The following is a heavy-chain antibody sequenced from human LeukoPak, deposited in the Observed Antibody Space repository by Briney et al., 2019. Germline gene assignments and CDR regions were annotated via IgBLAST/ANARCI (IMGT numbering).Heavy chain of an antibody. D-gene: IGHD6-19*01. J-gene: IGHJ4*02. CDR1: GFTFTSSA. V-gene: IGHV1-58*01. CDR3: AAGIPYEDSSGWPF. Sequence: EASVKVSCKASGFTFTSSAVQWVRQARGQRLEWIGWIVVGSGNTNYAQKFQERVTITRDMSTSTAYMELSSLRSEDTAVYYCAAGIPYEDSSGWPFWGQGTLVTVSS. CDR2: IVVGSGNT.